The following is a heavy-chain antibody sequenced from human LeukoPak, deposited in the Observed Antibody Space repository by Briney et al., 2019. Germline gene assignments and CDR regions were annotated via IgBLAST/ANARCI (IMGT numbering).Heavy chain of an antibody. V-gene: IGHV3-21*06. CDR1: GFTFSSSG. Sequence: GGSLRLSCAASGFTFSSSGMNWVRQAPGQGLEWVSSISSTGNYIYYTESMKGRFTISRDNAKNSLFLQMNSLRADDTAVYYCARDRGGRGLDCWGQGTLVTVSS. J-gene: IGHJ4*02. CDR2: ISSTGNYI. D-gene: IGHD4-23*01. CDR3: ARDRGGRGLDC.